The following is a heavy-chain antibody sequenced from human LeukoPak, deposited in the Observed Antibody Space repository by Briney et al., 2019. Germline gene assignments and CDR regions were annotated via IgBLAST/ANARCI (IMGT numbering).Heavy chain of an antibody. CDR2: IKQDGSEK. CDR3: ARSPRARVRYFDWLVRADDAFDI. J-gene: IGHJ3*02. D-gene: IGHD3-9*01. Sequence: GGSLRLSCAASRFTFSSYWMSWVRQAPGKGLEWVANIKQDGSEKYYVDSVKGRFTISRDNAKNSLYLQMNSLRAEDTAVYYCARSPRARVRYFDWLVRADDAFDIWGQGTMVTVSS. CDR1: RFTFSSYW. V-gene: IGHV3-7*01.